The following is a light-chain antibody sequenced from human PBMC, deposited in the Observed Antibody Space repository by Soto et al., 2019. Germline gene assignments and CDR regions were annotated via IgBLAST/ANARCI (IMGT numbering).Light chain of an antibody. J-gene: IGLJ2*01. CDR3: AAWDDSLNGVV. CDR2: SNN. Sequence: QSVLTQPPSASGTPGQRVTISCSGSSSNIGSNTVNWYQQLPGTAPNLLIYSNNQLPSGVPDRFSGSKSGTSASLAISWLQSADEADYYCAAWDDSLNGVVFGGGTKLTVL. CDR1: SSNIGSNT. V-gene: IGLV1-44*01.